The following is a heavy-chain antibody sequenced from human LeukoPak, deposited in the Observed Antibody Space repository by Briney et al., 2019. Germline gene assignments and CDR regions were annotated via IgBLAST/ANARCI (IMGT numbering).Heavy chain of an antibody. CDR1: GFTFSSYA. CDR3: AKTAYDSSGYYNGFDY. CDR2: ISGSGGST. Sequence: GGSLRLSCAASGFTFSSYAMSWVRQAPGKGLEWVSAISGSGGSTYYADSVKGRFTISRDNSKNTLYLQMNSLRAEDTAVYYCAKTAYDSSGYYNGFDYWGQGTLVTVSS. J-gene: IGHJ4*02. D-gene: IGHD3-22*01. V-gene: IGHV3-23*01.